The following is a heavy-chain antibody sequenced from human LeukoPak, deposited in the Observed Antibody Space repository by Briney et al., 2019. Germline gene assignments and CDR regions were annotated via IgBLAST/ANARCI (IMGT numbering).Heavy chain of an antibody. J-gene: IGHJ6*03. CDR2: INHSGST. CDR3: ARGSAVAGPLYYYMDV. CDR1: GGSFSGYY. D-gene: IGHD6-19*01. Sequence: SETLSLTCAVYGGSFSGYYRSWIRQPPGKGLEWIGEINHSGSTNYNPSLKSRVTISVDTSKNQFSLKLSSVTAADTAVYYCARGSAVAGPLYYYMDVWGKGTTVTVSS. V-gene: IGHV4-34*01.